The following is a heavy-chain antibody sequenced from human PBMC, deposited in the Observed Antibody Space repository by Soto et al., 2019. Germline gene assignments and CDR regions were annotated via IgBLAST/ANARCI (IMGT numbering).Heavy chain of an antibody. CDR3: AREGVRGMDV. Sequence: QVQLVQSGAEVKEPGASVKVSCKASGYTFTSYDINWARQATGQGREWMGWMNPNSANTGYAQKFQGRDTMTRNTSISTAYMELSSLRSEDTPVYYCAREGVRGMDVRGQRNTVTVS. J-gene: IGHJ6*02. V-gene: IGHV1-8*01. D-gene: IGHD3-16*01. CDR2: MNPNSANT. CDR1: GYTFTSYD.